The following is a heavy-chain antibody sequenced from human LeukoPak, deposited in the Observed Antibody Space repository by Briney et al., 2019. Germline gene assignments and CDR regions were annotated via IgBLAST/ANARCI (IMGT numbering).Heavy chain of an antibody. V-gene: IGHV3-21*06. CDR2: ISSSGRYI. CDR3: ARDINPDHPMMADADPDY. CDR1: TSSFSSYT. Sequence: AGGSLTLSCADSTSSFSSYTMYWVRQTPGGGLEWVSAISSSGRYIYYADSVKGRFTIPRDNAKNLLFLQMDSLRVDDTAMYYCARDINPDHPMMADADPDYWGQGTLVTVSS. J-gene: IGHJ4*02. D-gene: IGHD5-24*01.